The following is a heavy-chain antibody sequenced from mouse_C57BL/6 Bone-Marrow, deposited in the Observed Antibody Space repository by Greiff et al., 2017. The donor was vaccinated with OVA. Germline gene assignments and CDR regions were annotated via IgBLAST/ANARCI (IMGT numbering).Heavy chain of an antibody. CDR1: GYTFTDYN. Sequence: EVKLMESGPELVKPGASVKIPCKASGYTFTDYNMDWVKQSHGKSLEWIGDINPNNGGTIYNQKFKGKATLTVDKSSSTAYMELRSLTSEDTAVYYCARSDGSSSWFAYWGQGTLVTVSA. V-gene: IGHV1-18*01. CDR3: ARSDGSSSWFAY. CDR2: INPNNGGT. J-gene: IGHJ3*01. D-gene: IGHD1-1*01.